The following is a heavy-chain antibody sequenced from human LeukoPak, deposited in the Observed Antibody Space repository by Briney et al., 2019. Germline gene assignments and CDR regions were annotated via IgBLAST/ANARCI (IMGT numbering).Heavy chain of an antibody. V-gene: IGHV1-2*06. Sequence: ASVKVSCKASGGTFSSYAISWVRQAPGQGLEWMGRLNPNSGGTNYAQKFQGRVAMTRDTSISTACMELSRLTSADTAVYYCARGPGIVVTGTDFFDYWGQGTLVTVSS. CDR3: ARGPGIVVTGTDFFDY. CDR1: GGTFSSYA. D-gene: IGHD6-19*01. J-gene: IGHJ4*02. CDR2: LNPNSGGT.